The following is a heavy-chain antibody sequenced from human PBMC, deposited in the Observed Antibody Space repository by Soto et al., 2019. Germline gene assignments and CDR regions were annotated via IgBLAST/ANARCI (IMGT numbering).Heavy chain of an antibody. CDR3: ARRIGARYSSFFDY. D-gene: IGHD6-13*01. CDR1: GGSISSSSYY. CDR2: IYYSGST. V-gene: IGHV4-39*01. J-gene: IGHJ4*02. Sequence: QLQLQESGPGLVKPSETLSLTCTVSGGSISSSSYYWGWIRQPPGKGLEWIGSIYYSGSTYYNPSLKSRVTISGDTSKNQCSLKLSSVTAADTAVYYWARRIGARYSSFFDYWGQGTLVTVSS.